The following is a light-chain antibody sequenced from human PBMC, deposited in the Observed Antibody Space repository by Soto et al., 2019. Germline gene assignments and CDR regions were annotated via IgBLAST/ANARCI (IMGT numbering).Light chain of an antibody. CDR3: QQYGDWPLT. Sequence: EREMTQSPDTLSLSAGERATLSCRISQSVRSTYLAWYQQKPGQAPRLLIFGVSNRAAGIPARFSGSGSGTEFTLTISSLQSEDFAVYYCQQYGDWPLTFGGGTKV. CDR2: GVS. CDR1: QSVRSTY. J-gene: IGKJ4*01. V-gene: IGKV3-15*01.